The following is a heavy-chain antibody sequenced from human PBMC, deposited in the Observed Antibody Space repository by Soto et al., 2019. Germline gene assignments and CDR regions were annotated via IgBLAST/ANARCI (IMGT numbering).Heavy chain of an antibody. V-gene: IGHV4-59*12. J-gene: IGHJ2*01. D-gene: IGHD2-2*01. CDR3: ARVFFLTGLYAGYFVV. CDR2: IYYSGST. CDR1: GGSISSYY. Sequence: LSLTCTDSGGSISSYYWSWIRQPPGKGLEWIGYIYYSGSTNYNPSLKSRVTISVDTSKNQFSLELSRFSLELTSVTAADSAVYYCARVFFLTGLYAGYFVVWCRAPLV.